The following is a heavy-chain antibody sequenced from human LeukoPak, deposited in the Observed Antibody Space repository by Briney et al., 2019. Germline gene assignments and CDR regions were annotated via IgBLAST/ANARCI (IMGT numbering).Heavy chain of an antibody. D-gene: IGHD4-17*01. CDR1: GFTFSSYC. Sequence: GRSLRLSCAASGFTFSSYCMRWVRQAPGKGLEWVAVISYDGSNKYYADSVEGRFTISRDNSKNTLYLQMNSLRAEDTAVYYCAKGYGDSTDYYYYGMDVWGQGTTVTVSS. J-gene: IGHJ6*02. CDR2: ISYDGSNK. CDR3: AKGYGDSTDYYYYGMDV. V-gene: IGHV3-30*18.